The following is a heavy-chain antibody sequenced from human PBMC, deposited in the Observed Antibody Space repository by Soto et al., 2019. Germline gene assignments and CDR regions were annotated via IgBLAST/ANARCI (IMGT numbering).Heavy chain of an antibody. CDR1: SSATGHY. Sequence: SETLSLTCDVSSSATGHYWGWIRQPPGKGLEWIGYTAYSGDTYYNPSLRSRVTIPADTSENKFSLTLKSVTAADTAVYFCARDFERSAIGPWGQGTSVTVSS. CDR3: ARDFERSAIGP. D-gene: IGHD3-9*01. V-gene: IGHV4-59*02. CDR2: TAYSGDT. J-gene: IGHJ5*02.